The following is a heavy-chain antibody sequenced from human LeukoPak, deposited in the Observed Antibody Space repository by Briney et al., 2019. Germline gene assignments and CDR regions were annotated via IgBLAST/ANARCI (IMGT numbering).Heavy chain of an antibody. J-gene: IGHJ3*02. CDR3: AREDSSWYEVFGAFDI. D-gene: IGHD6-13*01. V-gene: IGHV3-7*01. CDR1: GFTFSSYW. CDR2: IKQDGSEK. Sequence: GGSLRLSCAASGFTFSSYWMSWVRQAPGKGLEWVANIKQDGSEKYYVDSVKGRFTISRDNAKNSLYLQMNSLRAEDTAVYYCAREDSSWYEVFGAFDIXXQGTMVTVSS.